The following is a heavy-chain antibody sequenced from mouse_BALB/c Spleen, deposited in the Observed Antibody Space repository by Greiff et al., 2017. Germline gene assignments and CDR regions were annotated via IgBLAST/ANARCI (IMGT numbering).Heavy chain of an antibody. J-gene: IGHJ3*01. V-gene: IGHV3-6*02. D-gene: IGHD2-10*01. CDR1: GYSITSGYY. CDR2: ISYDGSN. Sequence: EVKLQESGPGLVKPSQSLSLTCSVTGYSITSGYYWNWIRQFPGNKLEWMGYISYDGSNNYNPSLKNRISITRDTSKNQFFLKLNSVTTEDTATYYCARAYYGNPAWFAYWGQGTLVTVSA. CDR3: ARAYYGNPAWFAY.